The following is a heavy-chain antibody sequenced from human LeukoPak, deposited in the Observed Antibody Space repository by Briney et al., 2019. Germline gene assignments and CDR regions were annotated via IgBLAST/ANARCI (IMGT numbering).Heavy chain of an antibody. CDR3: ARDLGYSYYGMDV. J-gene: IGHJ6*02. CDR2: ISYDGSNK. CDR1: GFTFSSYA. Sequence: GGSLRLSCAASGFTFSSYAMHWVRQAPGKGLEWVAVISYDGSNKYYADSVKGRFTISRDNSKNTPYLQMNSLSAEDTAVYYCARDLGYSYYGMDVWGQGTTVTVSS. V-gene: IGHV3-30*04.